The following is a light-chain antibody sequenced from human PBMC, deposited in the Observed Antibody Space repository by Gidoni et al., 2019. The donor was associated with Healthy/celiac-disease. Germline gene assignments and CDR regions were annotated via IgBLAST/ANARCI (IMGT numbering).Light chain of an antibody. CDR2: DAS. J-gene: IGKJ4*01. V-gene: IGKV3-11*01. Sequence: IVLTQSPATLSLSPGERATLACRASQSVSSYLAWYHQKPGQAPRLLIYDASNRATGIPARFSGSGSGTDFTLTISSLEPEDFAVYYCQQRSNWPSFXGXTKVEIK. CDR3: QQRSNWPS. CDR1: QSVSSY.